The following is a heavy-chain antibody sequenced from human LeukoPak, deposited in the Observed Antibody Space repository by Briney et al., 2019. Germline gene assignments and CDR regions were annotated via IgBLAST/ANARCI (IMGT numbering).Heavy chain of an antibody. CDR2: INHSGST. CDR3: ARGVVVTALRKYSYYMDV. Sequence: AETLSLTCAVYGGSFSSNYLSWIRQPPGKGLEWIGEINHSGSTNYDPSLKSRVTISVDTSKNQFSLKLSSVTAADTAVYYCARGVVVTALRKYSYYMDVWGKGTTVTVSS. CDR1: GGSFSSNY. V-gene: IGHV4-34*01. D-gene: IGHD2-21*02. J-gene: IGHJ6*03.